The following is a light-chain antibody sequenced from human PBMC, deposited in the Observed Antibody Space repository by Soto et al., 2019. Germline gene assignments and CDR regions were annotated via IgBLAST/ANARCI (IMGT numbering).Light chain of an antibody. CDR3: MQGLQDSSVT. J-gene: IGKJ5*01. CDR1: QSLLHSNGYTY. CDR2: LTS. V-gene: IGKV2-28*01. Sequence: DIVMTQSPLSLPVTPGEPASISCRSSQSLLHSNGYTYLDWYLQKPGHSPQLLIYLTSIRDSGVADRFSGSGSGTDFTLKISRVEAEDVGIYDCMQGLQDSSVTFGQVTRLEIK.